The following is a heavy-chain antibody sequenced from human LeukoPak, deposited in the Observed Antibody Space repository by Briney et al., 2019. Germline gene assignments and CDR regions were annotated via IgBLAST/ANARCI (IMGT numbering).Heavy chain of an antibody. V-gene: IGHV3-21*01. J-gene: IGHJ3*02. CDR1: GFTFSSYS. CDR2: ISSSSSYI. Sequence: GGSLRLSCAASGFTFSSYSMHWVRQAPGKGLEWVSSISSSSSYIYYAESVKGRFTISRDNAKKSLYLQMNSLRAEDTAVYYCARVDMVRGVVVDAFDTWGQGTMVTVSS. D-gene: IGHD3-10*01. CDR3: ARVDMVRGVVVDAFDT.